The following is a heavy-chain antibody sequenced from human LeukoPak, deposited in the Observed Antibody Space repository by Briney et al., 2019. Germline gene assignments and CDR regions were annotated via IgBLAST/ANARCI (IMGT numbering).Heavy chain of an antibody. V-gene: IGHV1-8*01. CDR2: MNPNSGNT. Sequence: ASVKVSCKASGYPFTTYDINWVRQATGQGVEWMGWMNPNSGNTGYAQKFQGRVTMTRNTSISTAYMELSSLRSEDTAVYYCARAGRDGKKDAFDIWGQGTVVSVSS. D-gene: IGHD5-24*01. CDR1: GYPFTTYD. CDR3: ARAGRDGKKDAFDI. J-gene: IGHJ3*02.